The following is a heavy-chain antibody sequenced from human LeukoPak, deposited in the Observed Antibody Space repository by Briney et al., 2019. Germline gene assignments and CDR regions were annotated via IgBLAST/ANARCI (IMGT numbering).Heavy chain of an antibody. J-gene: IGHJ3*02. Sequence: SQTLSLTCTVSGGSISRGDYYWSWIRQPPGKGLEWIGYIYYSGSTYYNPSLKSRVTISVDTSKNQFSLKLSSVTAADTAVHYCARDLDAIDGSSHDAFDIWGQGTLVTVSS. CDR3: ARDLDAIDGSSHDAFDI. V-gene: IGHV4-30-4*08. CDR1: GGSISRGDYY. D-gene: IGHD1-26*01. CDR2: IYYSGST.